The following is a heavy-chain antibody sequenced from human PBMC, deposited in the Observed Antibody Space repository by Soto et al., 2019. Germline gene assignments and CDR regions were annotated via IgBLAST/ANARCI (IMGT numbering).Heavy chain of an antibody. Sequence: EVQLVESGGSLVQPGGSLRLSCAASGFTFSSFWMSWVRQAPGKGLEWVANIKQDGSEKYYVDSVRGRFSISRDNAKNSLFLQMNSLRAEDTAVYYCARRPYGDYEDYFDYWGQGTLVTVSS. CDR1: GFTFSSFW. V-gene: IGHV3-7*01. CDR3: ARRPYGDYEDYFDY. J-gene: IGHJ4*02. CDR2: IKQDGSEK. D-gene: IGHD4-17*01.